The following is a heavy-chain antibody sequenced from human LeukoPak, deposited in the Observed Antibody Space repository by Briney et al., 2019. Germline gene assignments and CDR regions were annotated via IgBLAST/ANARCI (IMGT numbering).Heavy chain of an antibody. J-gene: IGHJ4*02. CDR3: AREIDRDVYNRFFDY. CDR2: INAGNGNT. D-gene: IGHD5-24*01. V-gene: IGHV1-3*01. CDR1: GYTFSTYT. Sequence: GASVKVSCKASGYTFSTYTMHWLRQAPGQRLEWMGWINAGNGNTKYSQKFQSRVSITRDTSASTAYMEMSSLRCEDTAVYYCAREIDRDVYNRFFDYWGQGTLVTVSS.